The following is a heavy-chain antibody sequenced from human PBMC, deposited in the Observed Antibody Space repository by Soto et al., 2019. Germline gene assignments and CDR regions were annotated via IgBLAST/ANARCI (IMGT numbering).Heavy chain of an antibody. CDR2: TNPGNGNT. CDR1: GYTFTSYA. CDR3: ARGSSSVTTFYFDL. V-gene: IGHV1-3*01. Sequence: QVQRVQSGAEVKKPGASVKVSCKASGYTFTSYAMHWVRQAPGQRLEWMGWTNPGNGNTKYSQKFQGRVTITRDTSASTAYMELSSLRSEDTAVYYCARGSSSVTTFYFDLWGRGTLVTVSS. J-gene: IGHJ2*01. D-gene: IGHD4-17*01.